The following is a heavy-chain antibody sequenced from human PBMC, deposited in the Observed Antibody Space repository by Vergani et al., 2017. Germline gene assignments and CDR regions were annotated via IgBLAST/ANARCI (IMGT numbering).Heavy chain of an antibody. CDR1: GGSISSGGYY. CDR3: ARAWGGTQAFDI. J-gene: IGHJ3*02. D-gene: IGHD1-26*01. V-gene: IGHV4-31*03. CDR2: IYYSGST. Sequence: QVQLQESGPGLVQPSQTLSLTCTVSGGSISSGGYYWSWIRQHPGKGLEWIGYIYYSGSTNYNPSLQSRVTISVDTSNNQFSLKLSSVTAADTAVYYCARAWGGTQAFDIWGQGTMVTVSS.